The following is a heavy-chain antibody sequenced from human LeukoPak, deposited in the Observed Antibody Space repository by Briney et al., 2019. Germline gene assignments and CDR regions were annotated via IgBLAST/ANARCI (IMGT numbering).Heavy chain of an antibody. J-gene: IGHJ6*03. CDR2: IYYSGST. Sequence: SETLSLTCTVSGASISSYYWSWIRQPPGKGLEWSEYIYYSGSTNYNPSLKSRVTISVDTSKNQFSLKLSSVTAADTAVYYCARGDTVTTFSGRFYYYYYMDVWGKGTTVTISS. D-gene: IGHD4-17*01. CDR1: GASISSYY. V-gene: IGHV4-59*01. CDR3: ARGDTVTTFSGRFYYYYYMDV.